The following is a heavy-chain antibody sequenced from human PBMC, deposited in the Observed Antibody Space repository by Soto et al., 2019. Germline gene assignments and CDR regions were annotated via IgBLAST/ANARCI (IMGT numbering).Heavy chain of an antibody. CDR1: GFTFSSYG. Sequence: PGGSLRLSCAASGFTFSSYGMHWVRQAPGKGLEWVAVIWYDGSNKYYGDSVKGRFTISRDNSRNTLYLQMNSLRAEDTAVYYCARGYRYYYDSSGFDYYYYYGMDVWGQGTTVTVSS. V-gene: IGHV3-33*01. CDR3: ARGYRYYYDSSGFDYYYYYGMDV. D-gene: IGHD3-22*01. CDR2: IWYDGSNK. J-gene: IGHJ6*02.